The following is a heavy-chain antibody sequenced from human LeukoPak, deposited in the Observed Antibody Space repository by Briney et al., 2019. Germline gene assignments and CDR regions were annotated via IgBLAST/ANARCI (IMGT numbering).Heavy chain of an antibody. Sequence: PSETLSLTCSVSGYSISSGYYWGWIRQPPGKGLEWIGSMYHSGSTYYNPSLKSRVTMSVDTSKNQFSLKLSSVTAADTAVYYCARDPGGPVGSSWYEDYYYYGMDVWGQGTTVTVSS. CDR1: GYSISSGYY. J-gene: IGHJ6*02. V-gene: IGHV4-38-2*02. CDR2: MYHSGST. CDR3: ARDPGGPVGSSWYEDYYYYGMDV. D-gene: IGHD6-13*01.